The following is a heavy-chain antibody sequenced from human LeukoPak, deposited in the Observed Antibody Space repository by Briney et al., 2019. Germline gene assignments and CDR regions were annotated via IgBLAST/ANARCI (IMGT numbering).Heavy chain of an antibody. CDR2: INTDGNSP. Sequence: GGPLRPSFAASGLPFSNYWMTWFRKPPGKGLVWVARINTDGNSPTYADSVKGRFTISRDNAKSTLYLQMNSLRDEDTALYYCVSQGNWSWGQGTLVTVSS. D-gene: IGHD1-1*01. J-gene: IGHJ4*02. CDR1: GLPFSNYW. V-gene: IGHV3-74*01. CDR3: VSQGNWS.